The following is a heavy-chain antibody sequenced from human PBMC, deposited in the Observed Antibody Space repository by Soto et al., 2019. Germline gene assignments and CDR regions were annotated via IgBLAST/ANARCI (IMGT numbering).Heavy chain of an antibody. Sequence: GASVKVSCKVSGYTLTELSMHWVRQAPGKGLEWMGGFDPEDGETIYAQKFQGRVTMTEDTSTDTAYMELSSLRSEDTAVYYCSTVLYDSSGYYGEYFQHWGQGTLVTVSS. CDR2: FDPEDGET. V-gene: IGHV1-24*01. J-gene: IGHJ1*01. CDR1: GYTLTELS. D-gene: IGHD3-22*01. CDR3: STVLYDSSGYYGEYFQH.